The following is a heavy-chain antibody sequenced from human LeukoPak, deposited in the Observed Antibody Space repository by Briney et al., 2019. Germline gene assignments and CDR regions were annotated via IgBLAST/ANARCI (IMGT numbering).Heavy chain of an antibody. Sequence: SETLSLTCTVSGGSISSYYWSWIRQPAGKGLEWIGRIYTSGSTNYNPSLKSRVTMSVDTSKNQFSLKLSSVTAADTAVYYCARETGRSGTYPFDYWGQGTLVTVSS. CDR3: ARETGRSGTYPFDY. CDR1: GGSISSYY. D-gene: IGHD1-26*01. CDR2: IYTSGST. J-gene: IGHJ4*02. V-gene: IGHV4-4*07.